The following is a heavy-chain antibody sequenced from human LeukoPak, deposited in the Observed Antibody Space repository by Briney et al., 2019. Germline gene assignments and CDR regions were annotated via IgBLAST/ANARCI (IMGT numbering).Heavy chain of an antibody. CDR1: GFTFSSYA. V-gene: IGHV3-23*01. CDR2: ISGSGGST. D-gene: IGHD6-25*01. Sequence: GGSLRLSCAASGFTFSSYAMSWVRQAAGKGLAWVSAISGSGGSTYYADSVKGRFTISRDNSKNTLHLQMNSLRAEDTAVYYCAKGGYSIAAYYYYYYMDVWGKGTTVTVSS. CDR3: AKGGYSIAAYYYYYYMDV. J-gene: IGHJ6*03.